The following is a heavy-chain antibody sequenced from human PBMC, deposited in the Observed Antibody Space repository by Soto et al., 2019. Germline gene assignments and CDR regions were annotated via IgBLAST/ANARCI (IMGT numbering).Heavy chain of an antibody. CDR3: ARGYCTTTICDPWFDP. CDR1: GYSFTSYW. J-gene: IGHJ5*02. Sequence: ESLKISFTGFGYSFTSYWIGWVRQMPGKGLEWMGTIYPGDSDTRYSPSFQGQVTISADKSITTAYLQWSSLKASDTAMYYCARGYCTTTICDPWFDPWGQGTLVTVSS. CDR2: IYPGDSDT. V-gene: IGHV5-51*01. D-gene: IGHD2-2*01.